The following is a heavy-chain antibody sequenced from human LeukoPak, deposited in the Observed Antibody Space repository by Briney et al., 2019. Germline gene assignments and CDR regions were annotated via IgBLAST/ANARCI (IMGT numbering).Heavy chain of an antibody. Sequence: MPSETLSLTCTVSGGSISSGSYYWSWIRQPAGKGLEWIGRIYTSGSTNYNPSLKSRVTISVDRSKNQFSLKLSSVTAADTAVYYCARIAITIFSNWFDPWGQGTLVTVSS. D-gene: IGHD3-3*01. CDR2: IYTSGST. V-gene: IGHV4-61*02. J-gene: IGHJ5*02. CDR1: GGSISSGSYY. CDR3: ARIAITIFSNWFDP.